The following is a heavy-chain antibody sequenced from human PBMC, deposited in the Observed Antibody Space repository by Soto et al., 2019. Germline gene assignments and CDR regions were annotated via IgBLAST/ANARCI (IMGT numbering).Heavy chain of an antibody. CDR2: INSDGSVS. Sequence: EVKLVESGGGLVQPGGSLRLSCAASGFTFSNYWMYWVRQAPGQGLVWVSRINSDGSVSRYADSVKGRFTISRDNVKNTLYLQMNSLRVEDTAVYYCARGDCVGGSCYSLAGSFYYYMDVWGKGTTVTVFS. CDR1: GFTFSNYW. CDR3: ARGDCVGGSCYSLAGSFYYYMDV. D-gene: IGHD2-15*01. J-gene: IGHJ6*03. V-gene: IGHV3-74*01.